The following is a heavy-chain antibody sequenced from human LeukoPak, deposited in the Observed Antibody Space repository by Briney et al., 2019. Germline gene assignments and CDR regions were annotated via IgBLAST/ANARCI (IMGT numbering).Heavy chain of an antibody. CDR2: ISDDGTRK. D-gene: IGHD5-12*01. CDR1: GFTFSSYG. V-gene: IGHV3-30*03. Sequence: GGSLRLSCAASGFTFSSYGMHWVRQAPGKGLEWVAVISDDGTRKYYADSVQGRFTISRDNSKNTLYLQMNSLRAEDMAVYHCAREFSGYAFDIWGQGTMVTVSS. J-gene: IGHJ3*02. CDR3: AREFSGYAFDI.